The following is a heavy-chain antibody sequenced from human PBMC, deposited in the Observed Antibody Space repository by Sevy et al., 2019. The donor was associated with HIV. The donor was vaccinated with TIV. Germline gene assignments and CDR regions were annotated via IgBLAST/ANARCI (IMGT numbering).Heavy chain of an antibody. CDR2: FDPEDGET. CDR1: GYTLTELS. CDR3: ATGKPAPRTTYYYYYGMDV. J-gene: IGHJ6*02. Sequence: DTVKVSCKVSGYTLTELSMHWVRQAPRKGLERTGGFDPEDGETIYAQKFQGRVTMTEDTSTDTAYMELSSLRCEDTAVYYCATGKPAPRTTYYYYYGMDVWGQGTTVTVSS. V-gene: IGHV1-24*01. D-gene: IGHD1-7*01.